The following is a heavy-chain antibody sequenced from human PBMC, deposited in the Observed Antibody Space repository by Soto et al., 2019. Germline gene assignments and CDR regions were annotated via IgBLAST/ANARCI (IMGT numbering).Heavy chain of an antibody. CDR1: GFTFNTYG. V-gene: IGHV3-30*18. D-gene: IGHD2-2*02. Sequence: HLVESGGGVVQPGTSLRLSCAASGFTFNTYGMHWVRQAPGKGLEWVAVISYDGSDKFYADSVKGRFTISRDNSKNTLYLQMTSPRPEDTAIYYCAKSPNFYCSSPNCYKYYFDYWGQGTLVTVSS. J-gene: IGHJ4*02. CDR3: AKSPNFYCSSPNCYKYYFDY. CDR2: ISYDGSDK.